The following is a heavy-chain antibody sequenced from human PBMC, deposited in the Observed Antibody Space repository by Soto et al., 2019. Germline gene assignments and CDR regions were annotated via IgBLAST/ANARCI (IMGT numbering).Heavy chain of an antibody. Sequence: GESLKISCKGSGYSFTSYWIGWVRHMPGKGLEWMGIIYPGDSDTRYSPSFQGQVTISADKSISTAYLQWSSLKASDTAIYYCARTAAAGKYYIGVHVWGQGTTVTV. J-gene: IGHJ6*02. CDR1: GYSFTSYW. CDR2: IYPGDSDT. V-gene: IGHV5-51*01. D-gene: IGHD6-13*01. CDR3: ARTAAAGKYYIGVHV.